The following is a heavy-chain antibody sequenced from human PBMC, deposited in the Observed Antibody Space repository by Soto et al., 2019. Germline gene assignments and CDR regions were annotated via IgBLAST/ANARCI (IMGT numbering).Heavy chain of an antibody. D-gene: IGHD3-3*01. Sequence: QVQLQQWGAGLLKPSETLSLTCAVYGGSFSGYYWSWIRQPPGKGLAWIGEINHSGSTNYNPSLKSRVTRSLDPSKNQSSLKLSSVTAAVTAVYYFAKVNPYDFWSDYTSYYMDVWGKGTTVTVSS. V-gene: IGHV4-34*01. CDR3: AKVNPYDFWSDYTSYYMDV. CDR1: GGSFSGYY. CDR2: INHSGST. J-gene: IGHJ6*03.